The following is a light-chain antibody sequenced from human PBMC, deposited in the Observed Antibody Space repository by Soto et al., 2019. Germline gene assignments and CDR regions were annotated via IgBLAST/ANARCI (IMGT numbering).Light chain of an antibody. Sequence: EVVLTQSPGTLSLFPGERATLSCRASQSISNNFAWFQQKPGQVPRLLIYGASNRATGVSARFSGSGSGTEFTLTISSLQSEDFAVYFCQQYNDWPPGTFGGGTKVDIK. V-gene: IGKV3-15*01. CDR1: QSISNN. CDR2: GAS. J-gene: IGKJ4*01. CDR3: QQYNDWPPGT.